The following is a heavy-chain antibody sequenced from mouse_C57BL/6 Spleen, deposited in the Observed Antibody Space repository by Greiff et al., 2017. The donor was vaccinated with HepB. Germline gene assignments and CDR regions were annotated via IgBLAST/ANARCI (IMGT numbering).Heavy chain of an antibody. Sequence: VMLVESGPELVKPGASVKISCKASGYAFSSSWMNWVKQRPGKGLEWIGRIYPGDGDTNYNGKFKGKATLTADKSSSTAYMQLSSLTSEDSAVYFCARWAYYDYDGFDYWGQGTTLTVSS. V-gene: IGHV1-82*01. J-gene: IGHJ2*01. D-gene: IGHD2-4*01. CDR1: GYAFSSSW. CDR3: ARWAYYDYDGFDY. CDR2: IYPGDGDT.